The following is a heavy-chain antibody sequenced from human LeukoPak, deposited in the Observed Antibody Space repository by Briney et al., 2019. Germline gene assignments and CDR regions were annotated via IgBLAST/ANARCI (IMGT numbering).Heavy chain of an antibody. V-gene: IGHV4-59*01. CDR3: ARGGYYGSGNDFRFDP. CDR2: IYYSGST. Sequence: SETLSLTCTVSGGSISSYYWSWIRQPPGKGLEWIGYIYYSGSTNYKPSLKSRVTISVDTSKNQFSLKLNSVTAADTAVYYCARGGYYGSGNDFRFDPWGQGTLVTVSP. J-gene: IGHJ5*02. D-gene: IGHD3-10*01. CDR1: GGSISSYY.